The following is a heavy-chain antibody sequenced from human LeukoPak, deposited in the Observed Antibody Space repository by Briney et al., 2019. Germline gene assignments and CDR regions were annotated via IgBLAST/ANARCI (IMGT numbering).Heavy chain of an antibody. CDR3: ARSKVRGVFDY. D-gene: IGHD3-10*01. CDR1: GFTFSSYW. V-gene: IGHV3-74*01. Sequence: PGGSLRLSCAASGFTFSSYWMHWVRQVPGKGLVWVSLIISDGSTTTYADSVKGRFTISRDNAKNTLYLQMNSLRAEDTAVYYGARSKVRGVFDYWGQGTLVTVSS. CDR2: IISDGSTT. J-gene: IGHJ4*02.